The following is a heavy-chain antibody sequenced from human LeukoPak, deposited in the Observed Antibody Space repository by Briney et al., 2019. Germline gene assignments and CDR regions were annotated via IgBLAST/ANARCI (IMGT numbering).Heavy chain of an antibody. J-gene: IGHJ5*02. D-gene: IGHD1-14*01. V-gene: IGHV4-39*07. Sequence: SETLSLTCTVSGGSISSSSCYWGWVRQPPGKGLEWIGSVYHTGNTYYNPSLKSRITISVDTSENQFSLKLSSVTAADTAVYYCARGPEDREFDPWGQGTLVTVSS. CDR1: GGSISSSSCY. CDR3: ARGPEDREFDP. CDR2: VYHTGNT.